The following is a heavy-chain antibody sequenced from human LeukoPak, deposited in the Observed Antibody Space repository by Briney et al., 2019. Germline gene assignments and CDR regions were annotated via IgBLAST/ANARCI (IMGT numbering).Heavy chain of an antibody. Sequence: ASVKVSCKASGYTFTGYYMHWVRQAPGQGLEWMGWINPNSGGTNYAQKFQGRVTMTRDTSISTAYMELSRLRSDDTAVYYCARETVGIVVVPAATFSHYYYYYMDVWGKGTTVTISS. CDR1: GYTFTGYY. J-gene: IGHJ6*03. V-gene: IGHV1-2*02. D-gene: IGHD2-2*01. CDR3: ARETVGIVVVPAATFSHYYYYYMDV. CDR2: INPNSGGT.